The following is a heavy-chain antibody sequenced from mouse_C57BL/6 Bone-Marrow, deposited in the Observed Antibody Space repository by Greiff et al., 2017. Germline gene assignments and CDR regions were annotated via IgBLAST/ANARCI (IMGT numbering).Heavy chain of an antibody. CDR2: IDPSDSYT. D-gene: IGHD1-1*01. V-gene: IGHV1-69*01. Sequence: VQLQQPGAELVMPGASVKLSCKASGYTFTSYWMHWVKQRPGQGLEWIGEIDPSDSYTNYNQKFKGKSTLTVDKSSSTAYMQLSSLKSEDSAVYYCARKNYYGSSYWYCDVWGTGTTVTVSS. CDR1: GYTFTSYW. J-gene: IGHJ1*03. CDR3: ARKNYYGSSYWYCDV.